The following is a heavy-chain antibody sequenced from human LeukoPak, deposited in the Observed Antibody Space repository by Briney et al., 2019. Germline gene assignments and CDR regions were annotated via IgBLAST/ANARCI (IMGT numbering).Heavy chain of an antibody. CDR1: GFTFSSYW. D-gene: IGHD5-24*01. CDR2: ITWNGDNT. Sequence: GGSLRLSCAASGFTFSSYWMHWVRQAPGKGLEWVSGITWNGDNTGYADSVKGRFTISRDNTKNSLYLQMNSLRVEDTAVYYCASQMAIGYWGQGTLVTVSS. J-gene: IGHJ4*02. V-gene: IGHV3-20*04. CDR3: ASQMAIGY.